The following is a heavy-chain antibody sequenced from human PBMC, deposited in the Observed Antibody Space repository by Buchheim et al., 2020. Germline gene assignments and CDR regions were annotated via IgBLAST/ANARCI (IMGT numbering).Heavy chain of an antibody. CDR2: IYSGGST. Sequence: EVQLVESGGGLVQPGGSLRLSCAASGFTVSSNYMSWVRQAPGKGLEWVSVIYSGGSTYYADPAKGRFTISRDNSKNTLHIQMNSLRAEDTAVYYCARPRGAYYYYGMDVWGQGTT. CDR3: ARPRGAYYYYGMDV. J-gene: IGHJ6*02. V-gene: IGHV3-66*04. D-gene: IGHD3-10*01. CDR1: GFTVSSNY.